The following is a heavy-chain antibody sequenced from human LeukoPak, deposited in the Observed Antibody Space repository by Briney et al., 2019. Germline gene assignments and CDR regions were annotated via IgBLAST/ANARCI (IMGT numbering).Heavy chain of an antibody. V-gene: IGHV3-74*01. CDR3: ARDMVAGGPDY. J-gene: IGHJ4*02. D-gene: IGHD6-19*01. CDR2: INSDGITT. CDR1: GFTFSSYW. Sequence: GGSLRLSCAASGFTFSSYWMHWVRQAPGKGLVWVSRINSDGITTSYADSVKGRFTISRDNTKNTLYLQMNSLRAEDTAVYYCARDMVAGGPDYWGQGTLVTVSS.